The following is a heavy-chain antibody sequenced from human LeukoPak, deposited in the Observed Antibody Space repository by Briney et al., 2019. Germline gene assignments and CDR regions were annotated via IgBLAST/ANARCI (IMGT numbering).Heavy chain of an antibody. CDR1: GFSVNSNY. V-gene: IGHV3-53*01. D-gene: IGHD3-22*01. CDR3: ARTTPYDSSGYYSSGYFDY. Sequence: GGSLRLSCAASGFSVNSNYMSWVRQAPGKGLEWGSVIYSGGSTYYADSVKGRFTISRHNSKNTLYLQMNSLRSEDTAVYYVARTTPYDSSGYYSSGYFDYWGQGTLVTVSS. CDR2: IYSGGST. J-gene: IGHJ4*02.